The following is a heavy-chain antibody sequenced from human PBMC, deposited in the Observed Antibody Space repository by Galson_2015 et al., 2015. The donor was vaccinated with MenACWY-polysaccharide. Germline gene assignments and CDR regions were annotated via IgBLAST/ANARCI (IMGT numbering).Heavy chain of an antibody. CDR2: IRCALGSK. Sequence: SLRLPCRVSGFIFSKDALHWFRPSPGNGRGCQADIRCALGSKYYADSVEARFTISRDNSKNTLYLQMNSQRAEDTAVYYCAREAAGYSSSRYYFDYWGQGTLVTVSS. D-gene: IGHD6-13*01. J-gene: IGHJ4*02. CDR1: GFIFSKDA. CDR3: AREAAGYSSSRYYFDY. V-gene: IGHV3-30-3*01.